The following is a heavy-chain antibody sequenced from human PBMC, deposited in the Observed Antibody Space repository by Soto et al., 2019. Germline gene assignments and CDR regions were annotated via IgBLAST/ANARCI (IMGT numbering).Heavy chain of an antibody. CDR2: ISSSSSTI. D-gene: IGHD5-12*01. J-gene: IGHJ4*02. V-gene: IGHV3-48*01. CDR3: ASQSSEWLLFAS. Sequence: EVQLVESGGGLVQPGGSLRLSCAASGFTFSSYSMNWVRQAPGKGLEWVSYISSSSSTIYYADSVKGRFTISRDNAKNSLYLQMNSLRGEDTAVYYCASQSSEWLLFASWGQGTLVTVSS. CDR1: GFTFSSYS.